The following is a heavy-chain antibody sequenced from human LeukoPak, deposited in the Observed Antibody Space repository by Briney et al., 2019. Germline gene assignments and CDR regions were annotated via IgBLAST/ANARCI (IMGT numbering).Heavy chain of an antibody. CDR3: ASGTTVTTPFDY. J-gene: IGHJ4*02. CDR1: GGSISSYY. CDR2: IYYSGST. Sequence: SSETLSLTCTVSGGSISSYYWSWIRQPPGKGLEWIGYIYYSGSTNYNPSLKSRVTISVDTSKNQFSLKLSSVTAADTAVYYCASGTTVTTPFDYWGQGTLVTVSS. V-gene: IGHV4-59*08. D-gene: IGHD4-17*01.